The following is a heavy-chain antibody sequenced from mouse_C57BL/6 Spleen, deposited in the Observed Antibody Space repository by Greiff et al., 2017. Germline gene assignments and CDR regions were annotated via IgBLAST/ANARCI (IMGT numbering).Heavy chain of an antibody. CDR3: ARGNYGSSYEGFAY. CDR2: IYPGSGST. J-gene: IGHJ3*01. D-gene: IGHD1-1*01. CDR1: GYTFTSYW. Sequence: QVQLQQPGAELVKPGASVKMSCKASGYTFTSYWITWVKQRPGQGLEWIGDIYPGSGSTNYNEKFKSKATLTVDTSSSTAYMQLSSLTSEDSAVYYCARGNYGSSYEGFAYWGQGSLVTVSA. V-gene: IGHV1-55*01.